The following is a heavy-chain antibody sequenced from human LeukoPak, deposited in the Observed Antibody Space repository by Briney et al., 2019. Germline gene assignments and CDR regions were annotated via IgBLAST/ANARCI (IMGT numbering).Heavy chain of an antibody. V-gene: IGHV4-61*05. CDR2: IYYSGST. D-gene: IGHD2-21*02. J-gene: IGHJ3*02. Sequence: PSETLSLTCTVSGGSISSSSYYWGWIRQPPGKGLEWIGYIYYSGSTNYNPSLKSRVTISVDTSKNQFSLELSSVTAADTAVYYCARGGAYCGGDCWGDTFDIWGQGTMVTVSS. CDR3: ARGGAYCGGDCWGDTFDI. CDR1: GGSISSSSYY.